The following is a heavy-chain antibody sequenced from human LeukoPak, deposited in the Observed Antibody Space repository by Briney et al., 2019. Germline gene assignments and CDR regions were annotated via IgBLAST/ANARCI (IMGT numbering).Heavy chain of an antibody. J-gene: IGHJ6*03. Sequence: GGSLRLSCAASGFTFSSYGMHWVRQAPGKGLEWVAVISYDGSNKYYADSVKGRFTISRDNSKNTLYLQMNSLRAEDTAVYYCAKVGRKGYYYYYMDVWGKGTTVTVSS. D-gene: IGHD2-15*01. CDR1: GFTFSSYG. V-gene: IGHV3-30*18. CDR3: AKVGRKGYYYYYMDV. CDR2: ISYDGSNK.